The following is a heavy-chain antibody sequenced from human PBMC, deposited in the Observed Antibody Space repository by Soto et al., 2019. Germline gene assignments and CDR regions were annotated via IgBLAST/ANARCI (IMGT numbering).Heavy chain of an antibody. CDR3: ARRRRYCSGGSCYYDAFDI. CDR2: TYYSGST. Sequence: SETLSLTCTVSGGSISSSSYYWGWIRQPPGKGLEWIGSTYYSGSTYYNPSLKSRVTISVDTSKYQFSLKLSSVTAADTAVYYCARRRRYCSGGSCYYDAFDIWGQGTMVTVSS. D-gene: IGHD2-15*01. CDR1: GGSISSSSYY. J-gene: IGHJ3*02. V-gene: IGHV4-39*01.